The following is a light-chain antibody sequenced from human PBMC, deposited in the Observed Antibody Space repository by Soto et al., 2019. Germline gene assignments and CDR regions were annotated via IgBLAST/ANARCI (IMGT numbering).Light chain of an antibody. CDR2: VAS. V-gene: IGKV3-20*01. Sequence: DIVLTQSPGTLSLSPGERATLSCRASQSVSSNYLAWYQQKPGQAPRLLIYVASNRAPGIPDRFSGSGSGTDLTLTISRLEPEDFAVYYCQQYGSSRTFGQGTKVEVK. CDR1: QSVSSNY. J-gene: IGKJ1*01. CDR3: QQYGSSRT.